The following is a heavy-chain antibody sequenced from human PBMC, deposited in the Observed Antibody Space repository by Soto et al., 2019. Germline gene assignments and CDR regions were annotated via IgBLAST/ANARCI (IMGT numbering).Heavy chain of an antibody. J-gene: IGHJ3*02. CDR2: TYYRSKWYN. CDR3: ATQYDFLSGYYPPPAFDI. CDR1: GDSFSSNSAA. D-gene: IGHD3-3*01. Sequence: SQTLSLTCAISGDSFSSNSAAWNWIRQSPSRGLEWLGRTYYRSKWYNDYAVSVKSRITINPDTSKNQFSLQLNSVTPEDTAVYYCATQYDFLSGYYPPPAFDIWCQGIMVTVS. V-gene: IGHV6-1*01.